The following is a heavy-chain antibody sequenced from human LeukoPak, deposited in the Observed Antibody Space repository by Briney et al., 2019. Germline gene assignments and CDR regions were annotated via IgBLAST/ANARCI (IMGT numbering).Heavy chain of an antibody. CDR1: GFTFSSYG. CDR2: ISYDGSNK. Sequence: PGGPLRLSCAASGFTFSSYGMHWVRQAPGKGLEWVAVISYDGSNKYYADSVKGRFTISRDNSKNTLYLQMNSLRAEDTAVYYCAKDLGGVVVAAAHLDYWGQGTLVTVSS. V-gene: IGHV3-30*18. J-gene: IGHJ4*02. D-gene: IGHD2-15*01. CDR3: AKDLGGVVVAAAHLDY.